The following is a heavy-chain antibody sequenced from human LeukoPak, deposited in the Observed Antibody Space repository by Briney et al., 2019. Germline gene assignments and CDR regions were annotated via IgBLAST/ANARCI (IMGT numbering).Heavy chain of an antibody. CDR2: IYYSGST. CDR3: ARPSSGWYLIPIDY. D-gene: IGHD6-19*01. V-gene: IGHV4-39*01. Sequence: SETLSLTCTVSGGSISSSSYYWGWIRQPAGKGLEWIGSIYYSGSTYYNPSLKSRVTISVDTSKNQFSLKLSSVTAADTAVYYCARPSSGWYLIPIDYWGQGTLVTVSS. J-gene: IGHJ4*02. CDR1: GGSISSSSYY.